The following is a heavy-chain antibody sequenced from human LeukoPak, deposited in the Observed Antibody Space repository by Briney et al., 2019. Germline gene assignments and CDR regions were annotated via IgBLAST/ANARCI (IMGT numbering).Heavy chain of an antibody. J-gene: IGHJ4*02. V-gene: IGHV3-23*01. D-gene: IGHD2-15*01. CDR2: ISGSGDNT. CDR1: GFTFSSYA. Sequence: AGYLRLSCAASGFTFSSYAMNWVRQAPGKGLEWVSVISGSGDNTYYADSVKGRFTISRDNSKNTLYLQMNSLRAEDTAVYYCTARKHLVVVVAATPFDYWGQGALVTVSS. CDR3: TARKHLVVVVAATPFDY.